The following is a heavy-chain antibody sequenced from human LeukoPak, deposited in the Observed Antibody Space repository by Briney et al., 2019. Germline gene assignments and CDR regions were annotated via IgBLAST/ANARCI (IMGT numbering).Heavy chain of an antibody. CDR2: VYTSGST. D-gene: IGHD4-11*01. Sequence: SSETLSRTCTVSGGSISGGYWSWIRQRPGRGLEWIGYVYTSGSTNYNPSLKSRVTISVDTSKSQCALKLSSVTAADTAVYYCAKSYFDYSTYYSYYFNLWGQGALVTVSS. CDR1: GGSISGGY. J-gene: IGHJ4*02. CDR3: AKSYFDYSTYYSYYFNL. V-gene: IGHV4-4*09.